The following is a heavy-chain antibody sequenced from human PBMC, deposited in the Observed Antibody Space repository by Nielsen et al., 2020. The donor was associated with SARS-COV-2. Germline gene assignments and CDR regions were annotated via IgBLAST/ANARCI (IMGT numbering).Heavy chain of an antibody. V-gene: IGHV3-33*01. Sequence: GGSLRLSCAASGFTFSSYGMHWVRQAPGKGLEWVAVIWYDGSNKYYADSVKGRFTISRDNSKNTLYLQMNSLRAEDTAVYYCARIAKYYDSSGYYNYFDYWGQGTLVTVSS. J-gene: IGHJ4*02. CDR1: GFTFSSYG. CDR3: ARIAKYYDSSGYYNYFDY. CDR2: IWYDGSNK. D-gene: IGHD3-22*01.